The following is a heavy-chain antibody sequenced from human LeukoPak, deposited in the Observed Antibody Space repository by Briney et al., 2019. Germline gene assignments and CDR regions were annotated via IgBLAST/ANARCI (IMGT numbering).Heavy chain of an antibody. V-gene: IGHV1-2*04. CDR3: ARGESVAAAGPNWFDP. D-gene: IGHD6-13*01. J-gene: IGHJ5*02. Sequence: ASVKVSCKASGCTFTGYYMHWVRQAPGQGLEWMGWINPNSGGTNYAQKFQGWVTMTRDTSISTAYMELSRLRSDDTAVYYCARGESVAAAGPNWFDPWGQGTLVTVSS. CDR1: GCTFTGYY. CDR2: INPNSGGT.